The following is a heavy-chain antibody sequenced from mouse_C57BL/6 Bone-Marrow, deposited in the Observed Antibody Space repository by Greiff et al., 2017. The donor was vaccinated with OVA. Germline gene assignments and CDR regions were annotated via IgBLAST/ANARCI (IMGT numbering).Heavy chain of an antibody. D-gene: IGHD1-1*01. V-gene: IGHV1-74*01. J-gene: IGHJ2*03. CDR2: IHPSDSNT. CDR1: GYTFTSYW. Sequence: QVQLQQPGAELVKPGASVKVSCKASGYTFTSYWMPWVKQRPGQGLEWIGRIHPSDSNTNYNQKFKGKATLTVDKSSSTAYLQLSSLTSEDAAVYYCARRMYDGSSPFDYWGWGTGLTVTA. CDR3: ARRMYDGSSPFDY.